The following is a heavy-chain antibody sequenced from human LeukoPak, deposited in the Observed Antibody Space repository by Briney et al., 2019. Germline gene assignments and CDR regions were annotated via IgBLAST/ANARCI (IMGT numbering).Heavy chain of an antibody. J-gene: IGHJ4*02. CDR3: ARAAPYCGGDCYFDY. CDR2: ISSSSSYM. CDR1: GFTFSSYS. Sequence: GGSLRLSCAASGFTFSSYSMNWVRQAPGKGLEWVSSISSSSSYMYYADSVKGRFTISRDNAKNSLYLQMNSLRAEDMAVYYCARAAPYCGGDCYFDYWGQGTLVTVSS. D-gene: IGHD2-21*02. V-gene: IGHV3-21*01.